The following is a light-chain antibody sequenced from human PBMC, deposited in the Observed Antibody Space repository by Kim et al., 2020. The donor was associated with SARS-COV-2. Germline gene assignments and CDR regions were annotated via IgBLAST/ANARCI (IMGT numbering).Light chain of an antibody. CDR3: QQRSTWPPWT. J-gene: IGKJ1*01. V-gene: IGKV3-11*01. Sequence: EIVLTQSPDTLSLSPGERATLSCWASRSISSYLAWYQQKPGQAPRLLIYDASNRATGIPARFSGSGSGTDFTLTISSLEPEDFAVYYCQQRSTWPPWTFGQGTKVEIK. CDR2: DAS. CDR1: RSISSY.